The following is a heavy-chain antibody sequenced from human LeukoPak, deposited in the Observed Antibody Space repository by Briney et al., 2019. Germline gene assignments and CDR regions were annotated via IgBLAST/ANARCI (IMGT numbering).Heavy chain of an antibody. CDR1: GYTFTSYA. D-gene: IGHD5-24*01. Sequence: ASVKVSCKASGYTFTSYAMNWVRQAPGQGLEWMGWINTNTGNPTYAQGFTGRIVFSLDTSVSTAYLQISSLKAEDSAVYYCARASMRRRDGYNRRYEIDYWGQGTLVTVSS. CDR2: INTNTGNP. J-gene: IGHJ4*02. V-gene: IGHV7-4-1*02. CDR3: ARASMRRRDGYNRRYEIDY.